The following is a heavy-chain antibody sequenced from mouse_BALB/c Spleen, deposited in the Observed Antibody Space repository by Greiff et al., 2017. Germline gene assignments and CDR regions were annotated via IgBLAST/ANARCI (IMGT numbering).Heavy chain of an antibody. CDR1: GFTFSDYG. J-gene: IGHJ4*01. V-gene: IGHV5-15*02. CDR2: ISNLAYSI. CDR3: ARRYYGSYYAMDY. D-gene: IGHD1-1*01. Sequence: EVQVVESGGGLVQPGGSRKLSCAASGFTFSDYGMAWVRQAPGKGPEWVAFISNLAYSIYYADTVTGRFTISRENANNTLYLEMRSLRSEDTAMYYCARRYYGSYYAMDYWGQGTSVTVSS.